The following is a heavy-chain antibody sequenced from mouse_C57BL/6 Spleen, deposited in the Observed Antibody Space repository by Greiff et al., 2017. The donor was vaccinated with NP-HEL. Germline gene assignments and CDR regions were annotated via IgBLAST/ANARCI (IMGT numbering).Heavy chain of an antibody. CDR1: GFTFSSYA. CDR2: ISDGGSYT. Sequence: EVQVVESGGGLVKPGGSLKLSCAASGFTFSSYAMSWVRQTPEKRLEWVATISDGGSYTYYPDNVKGRFTISRDNAKNNLYLQMSHLKSEDTAMYYCARAPLIYYGYDGYYFDYWGQGTTLTVSS. CDR3: ARAPLIYYGYDGYYFDY. J-gene: IGHJ2*01. D-gene: IGHD2-2*01. V-gene: IGHV5-4*01.